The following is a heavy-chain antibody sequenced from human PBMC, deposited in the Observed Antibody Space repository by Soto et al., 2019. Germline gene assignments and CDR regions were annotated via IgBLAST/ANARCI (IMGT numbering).Heavy chain of an antibody. Sequence: PSETLSLTCAVSGGSISSGGYSWSWIRQPPGKGLEWIGYIYHSGSTYYNPSLKSRVTISVDRSKNQFSLKLSSVTAADTAVYYCDRLSSGYYQVDPWGQGTLVTVSS. CDR2: IYHSGST. D-gene: IGHD3-22*01. CDR1: GGSISSGGYS. CDR3: DRLSSGYYQVDP. V-gene: IGHV4-30-2*01. J-gene: IGHJ5*02.